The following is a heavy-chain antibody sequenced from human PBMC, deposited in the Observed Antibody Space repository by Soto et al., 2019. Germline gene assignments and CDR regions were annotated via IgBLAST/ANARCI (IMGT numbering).Heavy chain of an antibody. Sequence: SETLSLTCAVYGGSFSGYYWSWIRQPPGKGLEWIGEINHSGSTNYNPSLKSRVTISVDTSKNQFSLKLSSVTAADTAVYYCARGRGNRSLLGPWAQGTRVTVSS. CDR1: GGSFSGYY. CDR3: ARGRGNRSLLGP. D-gene: IGHD3-10*01. CDR2: INHSGST. V-gene: IGHV4-34*01. J-gene: IGHJ5*02.